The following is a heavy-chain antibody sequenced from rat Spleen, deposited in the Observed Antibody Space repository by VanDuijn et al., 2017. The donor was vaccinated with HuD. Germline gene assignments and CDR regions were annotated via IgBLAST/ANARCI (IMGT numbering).Heavy chain of an antibody. V-gene: IGHV5S13*01. CDR2: ISASGGTM. CDR3: ARSWERRVPNWFAY. D-gene: IGHD1-11*01. J-gene: IGHJ3*01. Sequence: EVQLVESGGGLVQPGRSLKLSCAASRFTFSNYDMAWVRQAPTKGLEWVASISASGGTMYYRDSVRGRFTVSRDNTRNTLYLQMDSLRSEDTATYYCARSWERRVPNWFAYWGQGTLVTVSS. CDR1: RFTFSNYD.